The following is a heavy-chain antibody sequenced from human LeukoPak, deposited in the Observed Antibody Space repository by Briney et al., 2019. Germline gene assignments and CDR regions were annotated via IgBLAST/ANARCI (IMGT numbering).Heavy chain of an antibody. CDR3: ATYRGGPSLYYLDY. CDR1: GFTYRSYG. V-gene: IGHV3-33*01. Sequence: GGSLRLLCAASGFTYRSYGMHCVRRAPGRGLVCVAVIWYVGSNQLYADSVRGRFAISRDISKNRLHLQLNSLRGEHGGVFYCATYRGGPSLYYLDYWGQGTLVTVSS. CDR2: IWYVGSNQ. D-gene: IGHD1-26*01. J-gene: IGHJ4*02.